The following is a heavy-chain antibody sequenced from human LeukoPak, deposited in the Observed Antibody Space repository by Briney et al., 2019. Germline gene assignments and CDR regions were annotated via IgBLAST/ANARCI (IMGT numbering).Heavy chain of an antibody. CDR2: ISYDGSNK. D-gene: IGHD3-10*01. Sequence: GGSLRLPCAASGFTFSGYAMHWVRQAPGKGLEWVAVISYDGSNKYYADSVKGRFTISRDNSKNTLYLQMNSLRAEDTAVYYCARDIVRGVIMRMDVWGQGTTVTVSS. V-gene: IGHV3-30*04. J-gene: IGHJ6*02. CDR3: ARDIVRGVIMRMDV. CDR1: GFTFSGYA.